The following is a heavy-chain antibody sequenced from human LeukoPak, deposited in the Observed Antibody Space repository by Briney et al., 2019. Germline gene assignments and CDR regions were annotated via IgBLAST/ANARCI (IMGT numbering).Heavy chain of an antibody. CDR1: GVSISSYS. J-gene: IGHJ4*02. V-gene: IGHV4-4*07. D-gene: IGHD5-18*01. CDR2: IYTSGST. CDR3: ARDTYNYGSSANYFDY. Sequence: SETLSLTCTVSGVSISSYSWSWIRQPAGKGLDWIGRIYTSGSTNYNPSLKSRVTMSVDTSKNQFSLKLSSVTAADTAVYYCARDTYNYGSSANYFDYWGQGTLVTVSS.